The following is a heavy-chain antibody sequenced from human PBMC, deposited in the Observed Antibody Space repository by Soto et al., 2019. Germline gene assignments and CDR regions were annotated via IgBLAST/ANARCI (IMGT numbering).Heavy chain of an antibody. Sequence: SETLSLTCAVYGGSFIGYYWSWIRQPPGKGLEWIGEINHSGSTNYNPSLKSRVTISVDTSKNQFSLKLSSVTAADTAVYYCARSQTNRGVHYYYMDVWGKGTTVTVSS. CDR3: ARSQTNRGVHYYYMDV. J-gene: IGHJ6*03. D-gene: IGHD3-10*01. V-gene: IGHV4-34*01. CDR2: INHSGST. CDR1: GGSFIGYY.